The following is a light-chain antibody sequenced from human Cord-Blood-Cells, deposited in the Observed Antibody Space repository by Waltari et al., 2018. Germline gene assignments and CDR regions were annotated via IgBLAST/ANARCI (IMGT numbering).Light chain of an antibody. Sequence: QSVLTQPPSASGTPGQRVTISCSGSSSNIGSNYVYWYKQLPGTAPKLLNYRNNQRPSGVPDRFSGSKSGTSASLAISGLRSEDEADYYCAAWDDSLSGRVFGGGTKLTVL. CDR3: AAWDDSLSGRV. CDR2: RNN. CDR1: SSNIGSNY. V-gene: IGLV1-47*01. J-gene: IGLJ3*02.